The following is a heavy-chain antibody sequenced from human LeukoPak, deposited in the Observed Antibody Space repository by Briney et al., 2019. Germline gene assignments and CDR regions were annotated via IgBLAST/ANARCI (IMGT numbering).Heavy chain of an antibody. J-gene: IGHJ4*02. CDR2: ISSSGSTM. V-gene: IGHV3-48*01. CDR3: ARENFGDVFDY. D-gene: IGHD4-17*01. Sequence: GGSLRLSCAASGFTFSSYSINWVRQAPGKGLELVSFISSSGSTMYYADSVKGRFTISRDNAKNSLYLQINSLRAEDTAVYYCARENFGDVFDYWGQGTLVTVSS. CDR1: GFTFSSYS.